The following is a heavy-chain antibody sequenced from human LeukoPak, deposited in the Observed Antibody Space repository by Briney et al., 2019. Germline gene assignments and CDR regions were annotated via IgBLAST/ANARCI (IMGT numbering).Heavy chain of an antibody. CDR1: GFTFSSYW. J-gene: IGHJ3*02. CDR2: INQDGSEK. D-gene: IGHD2-15*01. Sequence: GGALRLSCAGSGFTFSSYWMSWVRQAPGKGLEWVANINQDGSEKSYVHSVKGRSTISRDNAKNSLYLQMNSLRAEDTAVYYCARLIVVATFDIWGQGTMVTVSS. V-gene: IGHV3-7*01. CDR3: ARLIVVATFDI.